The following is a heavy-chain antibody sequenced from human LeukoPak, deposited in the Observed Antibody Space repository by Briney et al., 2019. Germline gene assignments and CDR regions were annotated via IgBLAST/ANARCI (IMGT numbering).Heavy chain of an antibody. CDR1: GFTFSSYG. CDR3: AKVPVDTAMIFDY. Sequence: SGGSLRLSCAASGFTFSSYGMHWVRQAPGKRLEWVAFIRYDGSNKYYADSVKGRFTISRDNSKSTLYLQMNSLRAEDTAVYYCAKVPVDTAMIFDYWGQGTLVTVSS. D-gene: IGHD5-18*01. V-gene: IGHV3-30*02. J-gene: IGHJ4*02. CDR2: IRYDGSNK.